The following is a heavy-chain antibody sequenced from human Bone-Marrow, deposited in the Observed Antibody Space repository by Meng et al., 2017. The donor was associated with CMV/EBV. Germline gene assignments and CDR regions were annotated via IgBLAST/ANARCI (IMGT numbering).Heavy chain of an antibody. CDR2: IYYSGST. J-gene: IGHJ4*02. Sequence: SETLSLTCTVSGGSISSSSYYWGWIRQPPGKGLEWIGSIYYSGSTYYNPSLKSRVTISVDTSKNQFSLKLSSVTAADTAVYYCARVWGIAVAGTGYWGQGTLVTVSS. CDR3: ARVWGIAVAGTGY. D-gene: IGHD6-19*01. CDR1: GGSISSSSYY. V-gene: IGHV4-39*07.